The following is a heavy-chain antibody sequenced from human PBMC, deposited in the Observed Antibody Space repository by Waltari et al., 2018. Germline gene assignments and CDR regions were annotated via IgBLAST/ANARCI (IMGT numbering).Heavy chain of an antibody. V-gene: IGHV3-21*01. D-gene: IGHD2-21*02. J-gene: IGHJ3*01. CDR1: GFPFSSFT. CDR3: ARETEEAFDF. Sequence: EVQLVESGGGLVKPGGSLSLSCSASGFPFSSFTIIWVRQAPGKGLEWVSSISGTSYYIYHADSVKGRFTTSRDNAKNSLYLQMNSLRAEDTAVYYCARETEEAFDFWGRGTMVTVSS. CDR2: ISGTSYYI.